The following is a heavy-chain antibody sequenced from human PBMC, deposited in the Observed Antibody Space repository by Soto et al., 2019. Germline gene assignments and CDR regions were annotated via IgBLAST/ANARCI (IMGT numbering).Heavy chain of an antibody. CDR2: IYYSGRT. J-gene: IGHJ4*02. CDR1: GESISSSSYY. CDR3: ARQRTTVVTQAYFDH. Sequence: SETLSLTCIVSGESISSSSYYWGWIRQPPGKGLEWIGSIYYSGRTYYNPSFKSRVTISIDTSKNEFSLKLSSVTATDTAVYYCARQRTTVVTQAYFDHWGQGALVTVSS. V-gene: IGHV4-39*01. D-gene: IGHD2-21*02.